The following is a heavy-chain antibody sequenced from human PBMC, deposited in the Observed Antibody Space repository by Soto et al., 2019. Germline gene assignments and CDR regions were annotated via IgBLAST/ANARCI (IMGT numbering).Heavy chain of an antibody. Sequence: AGESLKISCKASGYSFTTYWIAGVRQVPGKGLEWMGIINPGDSDIRYSPSFQGQVTISADNSISTAYLQWSSLKASDTAMYYCARHEQFYYYYYGMDVWGQGTAVTVSS. CDR3: ARHEQFYYYYYGMDV. CDR2: INPGDSDI. D-gene: IGHD4-4*01. V-gene: IGHV5-51*01. CDR1: GYSFTTYW. J-gene: IGHJ6*02.